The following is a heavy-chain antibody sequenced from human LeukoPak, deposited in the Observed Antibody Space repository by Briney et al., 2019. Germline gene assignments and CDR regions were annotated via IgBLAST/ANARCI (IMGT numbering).Heavy chain of an antibody. CDR2: ISGSGGST. Sequence: PGRSLRLSCAASGFTFSSYAMSWVRQAPGKGLEWVSAISGSGGSTYYADSVEGRFTISRDNSKNTLYLQMNSLRAEDTAVYYCAKADFLEWLLLFDYWGQGTLVTVSS. CDR1: GFTFSSYA. D-gene: IGHD3-3*01. J-gene: IGHJ4*02. V-gene: IGHV3-23*01. CDR3: AKADFLEWLLLFDY.